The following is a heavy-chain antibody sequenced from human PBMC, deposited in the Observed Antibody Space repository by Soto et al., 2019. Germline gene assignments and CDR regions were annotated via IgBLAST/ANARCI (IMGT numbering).Heavy chain of an antibody. CDR2: ISSSSYI. J-gene: IGHJ4*02. Sequence: GGPNRDRNAASGGTFSSYGVRCVSKTTGKGLEWVSSISSSSYIYYADSVKGRFTISRDNSKNTLYLQMNSLRAEDTAVYSCARDLLTGSSGYDPWGPFDYWGQGTLVTVSS. V-gene: IGHV3-21*01. CDR3: ARDLLTGSSGYDPWGPFDY. D-gene: IGHD5-12*01. CDR1: GGTFSSYG.